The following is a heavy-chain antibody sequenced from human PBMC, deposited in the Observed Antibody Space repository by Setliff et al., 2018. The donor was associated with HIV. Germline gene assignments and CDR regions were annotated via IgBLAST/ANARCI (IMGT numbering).Heavy chain of an antibody. V-gene: IGHV1-46*01. CDR2: ITPIGGGT. J-gene: IGHJ4*02. Sequence: ASVKVSCKASGYTLTSNHMHWVRQAPGQGLEWMGIITPIGGGTNYARQFQGRVTMTTDTSTNTVYMELRSLTSDDTAVYYCARPAATWDFDYWGQGTLVTVSS. D-gene: IGHD2-2*01. CDR3: ARPAATWDFDY. CDR1: GYTLTSNH.